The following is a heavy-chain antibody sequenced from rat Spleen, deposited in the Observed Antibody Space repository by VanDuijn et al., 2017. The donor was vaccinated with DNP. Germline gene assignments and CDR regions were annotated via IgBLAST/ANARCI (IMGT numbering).Heavy chain of an antibody. CDR2: ISYDGNRV. Sequence: EVQLVESGGGLVQPGRSLKLSCAASGFTFSDYAMVWARQAPKKGLEWVTTISYDGNRVYYRDSVKGRFTISRDDAKRTLYLQMDSLTSEDTATYYCAIHRERPYFEDWGQGVMVTVAS. V-gene: IGHV5-17*01. J-gene: IGHJ2*01. CDR3: AIHRERPYFED. CDR1: GFTFSDYA.